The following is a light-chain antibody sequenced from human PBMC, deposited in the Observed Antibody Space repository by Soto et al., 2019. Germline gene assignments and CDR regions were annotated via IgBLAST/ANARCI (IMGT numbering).Light chain of an antibody. V-gene: IGKV3-20*01. CDR2: GAS. Sequence: EIVLSQSPGTVSLSPGERATLSCRASQSVSSSYLAWYQQKPGQDPRLLIYGASSRATGIPDRFSGSGSGTDFTLTISRLEPEDFAVYYCQQYGSSPTFGQGTRLEIK. CDR1: QSVSSSY. J-gene: IGKJ5*01. CDR3: QQYGSSPT.